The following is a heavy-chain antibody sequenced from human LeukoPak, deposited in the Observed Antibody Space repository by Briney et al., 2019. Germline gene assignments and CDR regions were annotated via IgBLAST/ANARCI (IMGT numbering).Heavy chain of an antibody. Sequence: PSETLSLTCNVFGYSISSAYSWGWIRQPPGKGLEWIGSLYHGGSTYYNPSLKSRVTTSVDTSNNQFSLRLTSVTAADTAVYYCARGVGYDDNTGTYYGFFDYWGQGTLAIVSS. CDR3: ARGVGYDDNTGTYYGFFDY. V-gene: IGHV4-38-2*02. CDR2: LYHGGST. CDR1: GYSISSAYS. D-gene: IGHD1-26*01. J-gene: IGHJ4*02.